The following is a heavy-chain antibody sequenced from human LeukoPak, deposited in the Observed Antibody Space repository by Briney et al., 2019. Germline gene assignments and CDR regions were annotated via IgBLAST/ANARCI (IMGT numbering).Heavy chain of an antibody. CDR3: ARRDLRSPFDY. D-gene: IGHD4-17*01. V-gene: IGHV4-30-2*01. J-gene: IGHJ4*02. CDR1: GGSISSGGYS. Sequence: SETLSLTCAVSGGSISSGGYSWSWIRQPPGKGLEWIGYIYHSGSTYYNPSLKSRVTISVDRSKNQFSLKLSSVTAADTAMYYCARRDLRSPFDYWGQGTLVTVSS. CDR2: IYHSGST.